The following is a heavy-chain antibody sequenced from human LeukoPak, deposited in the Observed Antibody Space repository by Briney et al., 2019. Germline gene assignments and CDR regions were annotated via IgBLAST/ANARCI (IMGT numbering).Heavy chain of an antibody. CDR2: ISSSSSTI. V-gene: IGHV3-48*01. D-gene: IGHD2-2*01. J-gene: IGHJ3*02. CDR3: ARVGTDIVVVPAANDAFDI. CDR1: GFAFSSYS. Sequence: PGGSLRLSCAASGFAFSSYSMNWVRQAPGKGLEWVSYISSSSSTIYYADSVKGRFTISRDNAKNSLYLQMNSLRAEDTAVYHCARVGTDIVVVPAANDAFDIWGQGTMVTVSS.